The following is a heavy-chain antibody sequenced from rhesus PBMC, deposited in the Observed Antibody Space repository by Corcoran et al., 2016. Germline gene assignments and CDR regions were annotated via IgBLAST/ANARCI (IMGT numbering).Heavy chain of an antibody. Sequence: EVQLVESGGVLVQPGGSLSLSCAASGFTFSSYAMTWVLQAPVEGLECVSYMTNDGGSKYYADSVKGRFTISRDNSKNTLSLQMNSLRAEDMAVYYCAKDRGIQWVEDFDYWGQGVLVTVSS. J-gene: IGHJ4*01. CDR3: AKDRGIQWVEDFDY. D-gene: IGHD5-42*01. CDR2: MTNDGGSK. V-gene: IGHV3S5*01. CDR1: GFTFSSYA.